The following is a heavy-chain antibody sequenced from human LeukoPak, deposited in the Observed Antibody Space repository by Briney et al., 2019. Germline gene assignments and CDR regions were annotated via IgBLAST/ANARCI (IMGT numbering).Heavy chain of an antibody. D-gene: IGHD3-22*01. V-gene: IGHV1-69*13. CDR3: AREMRDYCDSSGYQGSLDY. CDR1: GGTFSSYA. J-gene: IGHJ4*02. CDR2: IISIFGTA. Sequence: SVKVSCKASGGTFSSYAISWVRQAPGQGLEWMGGIISIFGTANYAQKFQGRVTITADESTSTAYMELSSLRSEDTAVYYCAREMRDYCDSSGYQGSLDYWGQGTLVTVSS.